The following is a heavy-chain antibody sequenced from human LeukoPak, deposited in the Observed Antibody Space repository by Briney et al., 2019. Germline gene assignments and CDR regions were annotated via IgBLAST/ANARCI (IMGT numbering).Heavy chain of an antibody. CDR1: GGTFSSYA. D-gene: IGHD3-22*01. V-gene: IGHV1-69*01. CDR3: ARVPVHYYDSSGYYDY. CDR2: IIPIFGTA. Sequence: ASVTVSCTASGGTFSSYAISWVRQAPGQGLEWMGGIIPIFGTANYAQKFQGRVTITADESTSTAYMELSSLRSEDTAVYYCARVPVHYYDSSGYYDYWGQGTLVTVSS. J-gene: IGHJ4*02.